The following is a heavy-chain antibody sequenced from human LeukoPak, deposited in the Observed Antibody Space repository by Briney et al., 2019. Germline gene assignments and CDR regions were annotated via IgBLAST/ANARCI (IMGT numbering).Heavy chain of an antibody. J-gene: IGHJ6*03. CDR1: GGSISSSSYY. D-gene: IGHD3-22*01. Sequence: SETLSLTCTVSGGSISSSSYYWGWIRQPPGKGLEWIGSIDYSGSTYYNPSLKSRVTTSVDTSKNHFSLKLSSVTAADTAVYYCARHRSSGCPSYYYYYMDVWGKGTTVTVSS. V-gene: IGHV4-39*01. CDR3: ARHRSSGCPSYYYYYMDV. CDR2: IDYSGST.